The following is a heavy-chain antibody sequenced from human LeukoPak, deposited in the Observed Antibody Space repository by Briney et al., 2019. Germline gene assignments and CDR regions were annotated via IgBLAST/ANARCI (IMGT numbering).Heavy chain of an antibody. CDR2: INPNSGGT. Sequence: ASVKVSCKASGYTFTGYYVHCVRQAPGQGLEWMVWINPNSGGTNYAQKFQGRVTMTRDTSISTAYMELSRLRSDDTAVYYCARTSSGMITFGGVIVMTPGLGYWGQGTLVTVSS. CDR1: GYTFTGYY. J-gene: IGHJ4*02. CDR3: ARTSSGMITFGGVIVMTPGLGY. V-gene: IGHV1-2*02. D-gene: IGHD3-16*02.